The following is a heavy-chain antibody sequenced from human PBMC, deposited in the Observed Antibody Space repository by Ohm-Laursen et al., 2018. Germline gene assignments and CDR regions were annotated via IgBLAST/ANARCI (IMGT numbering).Heavy chain of an antibody. V-gene: IGHV1-24*01. CDR3: ATLGYCSSTSCYDFDY. CDR1: GYTLTELS. Sequence: ASVKVSYKVSGYTLTELSMHWVRQAPGKGLEWMGGFDPEDGETIYAQKFQGRVTMTEDTSTDTAYMELSSLRSEDTAVYYCATLGYCSSTSCYDFDYWGQGTLVTVSS. D-gene: IGHD2-2*01. CDR2: FDPEDGET. J-gene: IGHJ4*02.